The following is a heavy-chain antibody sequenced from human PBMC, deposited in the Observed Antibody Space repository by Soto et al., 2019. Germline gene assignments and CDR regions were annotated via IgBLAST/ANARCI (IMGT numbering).Heavy chain of an antibody. J-gene: IGHJ4*02. CDR2: ITTNGHT. V-gene: IGHV3-23*01. D-gene: IGHD6-13*01. CDR3: AKGLLNGRWYAAD. CDR1: GFTFTNCV. Sequence: EVHLLESGGVLVQPGESLRLSCETSGFTFTNCVMTWVHQPPGKRLEWVSVITTNGHTDYADSVKGRFTISRDNSKNTVYLQMNSLRAEDTAIYYCAKGLLNGRWYAADWGQGTLVTVSS.